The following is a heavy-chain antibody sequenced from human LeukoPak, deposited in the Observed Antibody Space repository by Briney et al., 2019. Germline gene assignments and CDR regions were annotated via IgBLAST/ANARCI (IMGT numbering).Heavy chain of an antibody. CDR1: GFTFDDYA. Sequence: PGRSLRLSCAASGFTFDDYAMHWVRQAPGKGLEWVSGISWNSGSIGYADSVKGRFTISRDNAKNSLYLQMNSLRAEDTALYYCANPTGVVPAWGQGTLVTVSS. J-gene: IGHJ4*02. CDR3: ANPTGVVPA. V-gene: IGHV3-9*01. CDR2: ISWNSGSI. D-gene: IGHD2-2*01.